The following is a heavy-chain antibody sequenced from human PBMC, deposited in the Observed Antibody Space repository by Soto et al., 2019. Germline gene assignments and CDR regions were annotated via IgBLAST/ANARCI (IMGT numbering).Heavy chain of an antibody. CDR2: IYPGDSDT. D-gene: IGHD2-2*01. CDR3: ARANCSSTSCYSWSNYYYYMDV. J-gene: IGHJ6*03. CDR1: GYSFTSYW. V-gene: IGHV5-51*01. Sequence: PGESLKISCKGSGYSFTSYWIGWVRQMPGKGLEWMGIIYPGDSDTRYSPSFQGQVTISADKSISTAYLQWSSLKASDTAMYYCARANCSSTSCYSWSNYYYYMDVWGKGTKVTVSS.